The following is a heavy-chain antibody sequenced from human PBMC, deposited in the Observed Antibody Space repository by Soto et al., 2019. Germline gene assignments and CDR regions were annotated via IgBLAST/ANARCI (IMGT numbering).Heavy chain of an antibody. D-gene: IGHD3-3*01. V-gene: IGHV1-18*01. Sequence: EASVKVSCKASGYTFTSYGISWVRQAPGQGLEWMGWISAYNGNTNYAQKLQGRVTMTTDTSTSTAYMELRSLRSDDTAVYYCARGVTIFGVVINYFDYWGQGTLVTVSS. CDR1: GYTFTSYG. CDR2: ISAYNGNT. CDR3: ARGVTIFGVVINYFDY. J-gene: IGHJ4*02.